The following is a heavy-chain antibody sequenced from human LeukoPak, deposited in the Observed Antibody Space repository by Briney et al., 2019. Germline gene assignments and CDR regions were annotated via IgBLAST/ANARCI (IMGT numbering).Heavy chain of an antibody. V-gene: IGHV3-48*02. Sequence: GGSLRLSCVGSGFTLSSHKMNWVRQAPGKGLEWVSYISDTSTTIYYADSVKGRFTISRDNAKNSLYQQMNSLRDEDTALYYCATSIIRGQGTLVTVSS. CDR3: ATSII. J-gene: IGHJ4*02. CDR2: ISDTSTTI. D-gene: IGHD2/OR15-2a*01. CDR1: GFTLSSHK.